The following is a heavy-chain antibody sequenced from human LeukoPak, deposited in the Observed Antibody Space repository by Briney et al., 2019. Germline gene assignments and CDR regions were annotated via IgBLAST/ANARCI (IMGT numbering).Heavy chain of an antibody. V-gene: IGHV1-24*01. CDR3: ATIYGLWFGEGDAFDI. D-gene: IGHD3-10*01. J-gene: IGHJ3*02. CDR2: FDPEDGET. Sequence: ASVKVSCKVSGYTLTELCMRWARQAPGKGLEWMGGFDPEDGETIYAQKFQGRVTMTEDTSTDTAYMELSSLRSEDTAVYYCATIYGLWFGEGDAFDIWGQGTMVTVSS. CDR1: GYTLTELC.